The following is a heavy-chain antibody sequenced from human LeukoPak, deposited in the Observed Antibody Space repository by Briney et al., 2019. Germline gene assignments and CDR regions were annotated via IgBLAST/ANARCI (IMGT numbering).Heavy chain of an antibody. J-gene: IGHJ4*02. CDR3: ARDFVEVYALYYFDY. CDR2: ISSSSSYI. Sequence: GGSLRLSCAASGFTFSSYSMNWVRQAPGKGLEGVSSISSSSSYIYYADSVKGRFTISRDNAKNSLYLQMNSLRAEDTAVYYCARDFVEVYALYYFDYWGQGTLVTVSS. D-gene: IGHD2-8*01. CDR1: GFTFSSYS. V-gene: IGHV3-21*01.